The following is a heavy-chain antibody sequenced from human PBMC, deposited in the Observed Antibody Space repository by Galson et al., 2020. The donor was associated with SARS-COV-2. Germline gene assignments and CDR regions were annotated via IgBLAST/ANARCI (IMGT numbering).Heavy chain of an antibody. V-gene: IGHV1-18*01. D-gene: IGHD3-10*01. J-gene: IGHJ6*02. CDR1: GYTFTSYG. Sequence: ASVKVSCKASGYTFTSYGISWVRQAPGQGLEWMGWISAYNGNTNYAQKLQGRVTMTTDTSTSTAYMELTSLRSDDTAVYYCARDRDGSGIYYYYYGMDVWGQGTTVTVSS. CDR2: ISAYNGNT. CDR3: ARDRDGSGIYYYYYGMDV.